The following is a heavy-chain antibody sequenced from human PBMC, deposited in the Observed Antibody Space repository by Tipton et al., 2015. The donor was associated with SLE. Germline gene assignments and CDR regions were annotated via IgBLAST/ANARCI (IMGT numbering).Heavy chain of an antibody. V-gene: IGHV3-23*01. D-gene: IGHD1-26*01. CDR2: ISGSGGST. J-gene: IGHJ3*02. CDR1: GFTVSSNY. Sequence: SLRLSCAASGFTVSSNYMSWVRQAPGKGLEWVSAISGSGGSTYYADSVKGRFTISRDNSKNTLYLQMNSLRAEDTAVYYCAKDSYSGTTGDAFDIWGQGTMVTVSS. CDR3: AKDSYSGTTGDAFDI.